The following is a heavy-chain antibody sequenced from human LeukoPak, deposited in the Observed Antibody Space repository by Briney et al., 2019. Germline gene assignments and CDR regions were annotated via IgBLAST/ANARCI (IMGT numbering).Heavy chain of an antibody. CDR2: IRSKAYGGTT. V-gene: IGHV3-49*04. Sequence: GGSPRLSCTASGFTFGDYAMSWVRQAPGKGLEWVGFIRSKAYGGTTEYAASVKGRFTISRDDSKTIAYLQMNSLKTEDTAVYYCTTGGYYDSSGYPYFDYWGQGTLVTVSS. CDR3: TTGGYYDSSGYPYFDY. CDR1: GFTFGDYA. D-gene: IGHD3-22*01. J-gene: IGHJ4*02.